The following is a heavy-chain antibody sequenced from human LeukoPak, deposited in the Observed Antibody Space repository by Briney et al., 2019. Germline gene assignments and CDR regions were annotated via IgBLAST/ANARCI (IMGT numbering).Heavy chain of an antibody. Sequence: PSETLSLTCTVSGGSISSYYWSWIRQPPGKGLEWIGYIYYSGSTNYNPSLKSRVTISVDTSKNQFSLKLSSVTAADTTVYYCARGLNYYEDYWGQGTLVTVSS. CDR1: GGSISSYY. V-gene: IGHV4-59*13. CDR2: IYYSGST. D-gene: IGHD3-22*01. CDR3: ARGLNYYEDY. J-gene: IGHJ4*02.